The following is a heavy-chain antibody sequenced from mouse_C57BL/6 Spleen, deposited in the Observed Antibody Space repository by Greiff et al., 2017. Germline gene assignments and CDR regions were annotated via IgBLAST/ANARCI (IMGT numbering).Heavy chain of an antibody. Sequence: VQLQQPGAELVRPGSSVKLSCKASGYTFTSYWMHWVKQRPIQGLEWIGNIDPSDSETHYNQKFKDKATLTVDKSSSKAYMQLSSLTSEDSAVYYCARLGLRRDFDYWGQGTTLTVSS. D-gene: IGHD2-2*01. J-gene: IGHJ2*01. CDR2: IDPSDSET. CDR1: GYTFTSYW. CDR3: ARLGLRRDFDY. V-gene: IGHV1-52*01.